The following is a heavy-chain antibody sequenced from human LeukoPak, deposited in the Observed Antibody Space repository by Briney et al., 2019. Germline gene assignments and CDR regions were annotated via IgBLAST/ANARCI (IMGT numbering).Heavy chain of an antibody. Sequence: PSETLSLTCTVSGGSISSGSYYWSWIRQPAGKGLEWIGRIYTSGSTNYNPSLKSRVTISVDTSKNQFSLKLSSVTAADTAVYYCARSIFGVVMGDYWGQGTLVTVSS. J-gene: IGHJ4*02. CDR3: ARSIFGVVMGDY. CDR2: IYTSGST. V-gene: IGHV4-61*02. CDR1: GGSISSGSYY. D-gene: IGHD3-3*01.